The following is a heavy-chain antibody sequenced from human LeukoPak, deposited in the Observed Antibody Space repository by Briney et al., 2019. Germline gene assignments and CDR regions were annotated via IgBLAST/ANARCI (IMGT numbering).Heavy chain of an antibody. CDR2: ISAYNGNT. CDR1: GYTFTNFG. D-gene: IGHD4-17*01. Sequence: ASVKVSCKASGYTFTNFGISWVRQAPGQGLEWMGWISAYNGNTNYAQRLQGRVTMTTDTSTSTAYMELRSLRSDDTAVYYCARDRDYGDYNTQDLFVYWGQGTLVTVSS. CDR3: ARDRDYGDYNTQDLFVY. J-gene: IGHJ4*02. V-gene: IGHV1-18*01.